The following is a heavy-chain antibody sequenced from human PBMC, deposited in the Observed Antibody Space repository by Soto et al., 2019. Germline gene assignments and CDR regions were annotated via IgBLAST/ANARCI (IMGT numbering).Heavy chain of an antibody. J-gene: IGHJ4*02. Sequence: ASVKASCKTSGYTFKAYYIHWVRQAPGQGLEWMGWINPNSGGTKYAQKFQDWVTMTSATSTSTAYMELSRLRSGDTAVYYCARTEEIGYSSSWYQFGYWGRGTRVTVAS. CDR1: GYTFKAYY. D-gene: IGHD6-13*01. CDR2: INPNSGGT. V-gene: IGHV1-2*04. CDR3: ARTEEIGYSSSWYQFGY.